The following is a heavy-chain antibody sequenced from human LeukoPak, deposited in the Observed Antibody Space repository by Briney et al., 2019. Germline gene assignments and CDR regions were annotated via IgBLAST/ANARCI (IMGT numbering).Heavy chain of an antibody. D-gene: IGHD5-24*01. V-gene: IGHV4-34*01. CDR1: GGSFSGYY. J-gene: IGHJ4*02. CDR2: INHSGST. CDR3: ARAGEMATIIN. Sequence: SETLSLTCAVYGGSFSGYYWSWIRQPPGKGLEWIGEINHSGSTNYNPSLKSRVTISVDTSKNQFSLKLSSVTAADTAVYYCARAGEMATIINWGQGTRVTVSS.